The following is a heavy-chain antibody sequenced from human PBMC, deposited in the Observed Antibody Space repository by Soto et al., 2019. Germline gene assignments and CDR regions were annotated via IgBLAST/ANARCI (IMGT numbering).Heavy chain of an antibody. CDR3: ARDLGGSGSLRYYYYYGMDV. Sequence: GGSLRLSCAASGFTFSSYAMHWVRQAPGKGLEWVAVISYDGSNKYYADSVKGRFTISRDNSKNTLYLQMNSLRAEDTAVYYCARDLGGSGSLRYYYYYGMDVWGQGTTVTVSS. J-gene: IGHJ6*02. V-gene: IGHV3-30-3*01. CDR1: GFTFSSYA. CDR2: ISYDGSNK. D-gene: IGHD3-10*01.